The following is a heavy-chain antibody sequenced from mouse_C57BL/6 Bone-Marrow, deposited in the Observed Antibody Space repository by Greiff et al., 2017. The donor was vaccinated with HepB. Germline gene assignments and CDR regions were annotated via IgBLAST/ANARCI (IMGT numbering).Heavy chain of an antibody. V-gene: IGHV3-6*01. CDR1: GYSITSGYY. CDR2: ISYDGSN. D-gene: IGHD1-1*01. J-gene: IGHJ4*01. Sequence: EVKLQESGPGLVKPSQSLSLTCSVTGYSITSGYYWNWIRQFPGNKLEWMGYISYDGSNNYNPSLKNRISITRDTSKNQFFLKLNSVTTEDTATYYCAKKGYYYGSIPYYAMDYWGQGTSVTVSS. CDR3: AKKGYYYGSIPYYAMDY.